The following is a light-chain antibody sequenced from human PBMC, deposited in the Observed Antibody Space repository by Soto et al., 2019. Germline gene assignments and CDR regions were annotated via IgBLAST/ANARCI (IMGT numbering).Light chain of an antibody. J-gene: IGKJ1*01. Sequence: AIQMTQSPSSLSASVGDRVTITCRASQDIRNDLVWYQQKPGKAPNLLIYAASSLQSGVPSRFSGSGSGTNFTLTISSLQPEDFATYYCLQDHSYPRTFGQGTRVGIK. CDR1: QDIRND. V-gene: IGKV1-6*01. CDR3: LQDHSYPRT. CDR2: AAS.